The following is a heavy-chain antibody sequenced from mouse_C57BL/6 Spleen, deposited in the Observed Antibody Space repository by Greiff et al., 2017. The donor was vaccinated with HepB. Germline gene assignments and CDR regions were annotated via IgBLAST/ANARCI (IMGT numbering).Heavy chain of an antibody. CDR1: GYTFTSYW. CDR3: ARSTTGYFDY. J-gene: IGHJ2*01. CDR2: IYPGSGST. Sequence: QVQLKQPGAELVKPGDSVKMSCKASGYTFTSYWITWVQQRPGQGLEWIGDIYPGSGSTNYNEKFKSKATLTVDTSSSTSSLPLSSLTSEDSAVYYCARSTTGYFDYWGQGTTLTVSS. V-gene: IGHV1-55*01. D-gene: IGHD1-1*01.